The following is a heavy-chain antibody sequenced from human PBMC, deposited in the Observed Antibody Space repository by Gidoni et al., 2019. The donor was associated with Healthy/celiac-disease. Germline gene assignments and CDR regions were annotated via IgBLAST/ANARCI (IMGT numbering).Heavy chain of an antibody. V-gene: IGHV1-2*02. J-gene: IGHJ6*02. Sequence: QVQLVQSGAEVKKPGVSVTVSCKASGYTFPGHYMPLLPLAPGQGLEWMGWINPNSGGTNYAQKFQGRVTMTRDTSISTAYMELSRLRSDDTAVYYCARDGTYYCSSTSCYRGAGWGMDVWGQGTTVTVSS. CDR3: ARDGTYYCSSTSCYRGAGWGMDV. CDR2: INPNSGGT. D-gene: IGHD2-2*02. CDR1: GYTFPGHY.